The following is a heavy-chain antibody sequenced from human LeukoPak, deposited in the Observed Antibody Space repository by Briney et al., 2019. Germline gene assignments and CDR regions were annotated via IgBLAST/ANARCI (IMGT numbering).Heavy chain of an antibody. Sequence: GGSLRLSCEASGFTFSSYWMHWVRQVPGKGLVWVAHINNPGTGTTYADAVKGRYTISRDNAKNTLYLQMNSLRADDTAIYYCARGSGGFDYWGQGTLITVSS. J-gene: IGHJ4*02. D-gene: IGHD3-3*01. V-gene: IGHV3-74*01. CDR1: GFTFSSYW. CDR2: INNPGTGT. CDR3: ARGSGGFDY.